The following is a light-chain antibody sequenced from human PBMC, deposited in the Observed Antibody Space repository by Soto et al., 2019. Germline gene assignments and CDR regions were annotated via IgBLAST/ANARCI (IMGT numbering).Light chain of an antibody. CDR3: HHLNGYPIT. J-gene: IGKJ5*01. V-gene: IGKV1-39*01. CDR1: QTIMTY. CDR2: AAS. Sequence: DIQMTQSPSSLSASVGDAVTITCRASQTIMTYLNWYQLKPGKPPRLLIYAASSLQSGVPSRFSGSGSGTDFTLTISSLQPEDFATYYCHHLNGYPITFGQGTRLEIK.